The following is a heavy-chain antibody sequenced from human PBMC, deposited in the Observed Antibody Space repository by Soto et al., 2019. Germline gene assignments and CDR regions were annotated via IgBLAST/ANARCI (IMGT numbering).Heavy chain of an antibody. J-gene: IGHJ6*02. CDR3: ARQAGGYGMDV. CDR1: GGSFSGYC. V-gene: IGHV4-34*01. D-gene: IGHD2-8*02. CDR2: INHSGST. Sequence: SETRSHTWAVYGGSFSGYCWSWIRQPPGKGLEWIGEINHSGSTNDNPSLKSRVTISVDTFKNRFSLKLTSVTAADTAVYYCARQAGGYGMDVWGQGTTVTVSS.